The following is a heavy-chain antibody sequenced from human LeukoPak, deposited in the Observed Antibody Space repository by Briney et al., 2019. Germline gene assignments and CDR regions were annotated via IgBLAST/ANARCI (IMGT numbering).Heavy chain of an antibody. CDR3: AKAGSSGWKNWFDP. CDR1: GFTFSSYG. Sequence: GGSLRLSCAASGFTFSSYGMHWVRQAPGKGLEWVAFIRYDGSNKYYADSVKGRFTISRDNSKNTLYLQMNSLRAEDTAVYHCAKAGSSGWKNWFDPWGQGTLVTVSS. J-gene: IGHJ5*02. V-gene: IGHV3-30*02. D-gene: IGHD6-19*01. CDR2: IRYDGSNK.